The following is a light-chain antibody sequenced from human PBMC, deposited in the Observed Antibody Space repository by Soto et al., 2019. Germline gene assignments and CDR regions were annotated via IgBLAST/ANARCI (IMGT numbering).Light chain of an antibody. J-gene: IGKJ2*01. Sequence: EIVLTQSPATLSLSPGERATLSCRASQSVSSYLAWYQQKPGQAPRLLIYDASNRATGIPARFSGSGAGTDFTLTISRLEPEDCAVYYCQQRSNWPPLYTFGQGTKLEIK. V-gene: IGKV3-11*01. CDR1: QSVSSY. CDR2: DAS. CDR3: QQRSNWPPLYT.